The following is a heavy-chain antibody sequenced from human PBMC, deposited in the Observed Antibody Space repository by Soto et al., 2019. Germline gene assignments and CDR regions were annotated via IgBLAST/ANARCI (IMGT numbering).Heavy chain of an antibody. V-gene: IGHV4-4*02. CDR3: ARANWNYGSHHFDY. CDR2: IYHSGST. J-gene: IGHJ4*02. Sequence: ASXTLSLTCAVSGGSISSSNWWSWVRQPPGKGLEWIGEIYHSGSTNYNPSLKSRVTISVDKSKNQFSLKLSSVTAADTAVYYCARANWNYGSHHFDYWGQGTLVTVSS. D-gene: IGHD1-7*01. CDR1: GGSISSSNW.